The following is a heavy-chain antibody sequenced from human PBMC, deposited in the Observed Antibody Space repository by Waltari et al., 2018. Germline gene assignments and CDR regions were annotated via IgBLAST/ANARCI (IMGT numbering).Heavy chain of an antibody. V-gene: IGHV4-38-2*01. Sequence: QVQLQESGPGLVKPSETLSLTCAVSGYSISSGYYWGWIRQPPGKGLEWIGSIYPSGSTYYNPSVKSRVTISVDTSKNQFSLKLGSVTAADTAVYYCARGTGTTYYFDYWGQGTLVTVSS. CDR3: ARGTGTTYYFDY. CDR2: IYPSGST. D-gene: IGHD1-7*01. CDR1: GYSISSGYY. J-gene: IGHJ4*02.